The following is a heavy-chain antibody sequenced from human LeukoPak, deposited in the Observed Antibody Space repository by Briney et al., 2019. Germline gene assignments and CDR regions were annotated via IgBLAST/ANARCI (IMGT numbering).Heavy chain of an antibody. V-gene: IGHV4-31*03. Sequence: PSETLSLTCTVSGGSISSGGYYWSWIRQHPGKGLEWIGYIYYSGSTYYNPSLKSRVTISVDTSKNQFSLKLSSVTAADTAVYYCAQSPSGAGFDPWGQGTLVTVSS. CDR1: GGSISSGGYY. CDR3: AQSPSGAGFDP. D-gene: IGHD3-10*01. J-gene: IGHJ5*02. CDR2: IYYSGST.